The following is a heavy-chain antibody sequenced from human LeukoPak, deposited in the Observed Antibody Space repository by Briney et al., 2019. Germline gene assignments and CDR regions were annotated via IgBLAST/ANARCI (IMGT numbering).Heavy chain of an antibody. CDR3: ARLLVVVPAASSPRNYYYYGMDV. CDR2: IYYSGST. V-gene: IGHV4-59*08. D-gene: IGHD2-2*01. J-gene: IGHJ6*02. Sequence: SETLSLTCTVSGGSISSYYWSWIRQPPGKGLERIGYIYYSGSTNYNPSLKSRVTISADTSKNQFSLKLSSVTAADTAVYYCARLLVVVPAASSPRNYYYYGMDVWGQGTTVTVSS. CDR1: GGSISSYY.